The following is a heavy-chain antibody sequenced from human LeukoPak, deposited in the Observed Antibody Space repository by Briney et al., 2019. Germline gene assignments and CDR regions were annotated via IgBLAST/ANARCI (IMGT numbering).Heavy chain of an antibody. CDR3: ATYRQVLLPFES. CDR1: GFTFSYYW. V-gene: IGHV3-7*03. J-gene: IGHJ4*02. CDR2: IRQDGSEK. D-gene: IGHD2-8*02. Sequence: GGPLRLSCAVSGFTFSYYWMSWVRQAPGKGLEGVANIRQDGSEKYYADSVKGRFTIFRDNSKSTLSLQMNSLRDEDTAIYYCATYRQVLLPFESWGQGTLVTVSS.